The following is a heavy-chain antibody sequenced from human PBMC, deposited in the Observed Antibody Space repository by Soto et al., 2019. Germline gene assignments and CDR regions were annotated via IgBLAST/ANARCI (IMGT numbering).Heavy chain of an antibody. CDR1: GYTFTSYA. J-gene: IGHJ4*02. V-gene: IGHV1-3*05. Sequence: QVQLVQSGAEEKKPGASVKVSCKVSGYTFTSYAMHWVRQAPGQRLEWMGWINAGNGNTKCSQKFQGRVTITRDTSASTAYMELSSLRSEDTAVYYCARAWVVVTAPDYWGQGTLVTVSS. D-gene: IGHD2-21*02. CDR3: ARAWVVVTAPDY. CDR2: INAGNGNT.